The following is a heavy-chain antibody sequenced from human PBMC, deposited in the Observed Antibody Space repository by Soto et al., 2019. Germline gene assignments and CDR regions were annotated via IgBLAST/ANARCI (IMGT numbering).Heavy chain of an antibody. V-gene: IGHV1-3*01. Sequence: GASVKVSCKASGYTFTSYVMHWVRQAPGQRLEWMGWINAGNGNTKYSQKFEGRVTITRDTSASTAYMDLSSLRSEDTAVYYCARDSSMARGVVPTYYYGMDVWGQGTTVTVSS. D-gene: IGHD3-10*01. CDR1: GYTFTSYV. CDR3: ARDSSMARGVVPTYYYGMDV. CDR2: INAGNGNT. J-gene: IGHJ6*02.